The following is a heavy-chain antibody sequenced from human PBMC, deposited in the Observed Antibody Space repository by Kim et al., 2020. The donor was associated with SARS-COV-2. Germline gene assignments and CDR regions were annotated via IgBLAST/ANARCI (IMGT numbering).Heavy chain of an antibody. CDR2: T. D-gene: IGHD3-9*01. J-gene: IGHJ5*02. Sequence: TNTTPPLKSRVPISVDKSKNQFSLKLSSVTGADTAVYYCARAGYDMGFDPWGQGTLVTVSS. CDR3: ARAGYDMGFDP. V-gene: IGHV4-4*02.